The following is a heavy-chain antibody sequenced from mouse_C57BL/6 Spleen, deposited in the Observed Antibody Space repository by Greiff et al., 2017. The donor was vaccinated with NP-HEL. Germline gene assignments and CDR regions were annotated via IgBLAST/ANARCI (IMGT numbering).Heavy chain of an antibody. CDR1: GYAFPNYL. J-gene: IGHJ3*01. Sequence: QVKLQQSGAELVRPGTSVKVSCKASGYAFPNYLIAWVKQTPGPGLEWIGVINPGRGGTNYHEKFKGKATRTADKSSSTAYMQLSSLTSEDSAVYFCARSRVYSIPFAYWGQGTLVTVSA. V-gene: IGHV1-54*01. CDR2: INPGRGGT. CDR3: ARSRVYSIPFAY. D-gene: IGHD2-1*01.